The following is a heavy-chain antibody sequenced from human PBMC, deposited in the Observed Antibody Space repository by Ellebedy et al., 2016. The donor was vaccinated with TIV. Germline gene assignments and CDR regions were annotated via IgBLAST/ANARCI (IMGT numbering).Heavy chain of an antibody. Sequence: SETLSLXXTVSGGSISSYYWSWIRQPPGKGLEWIGYIYYSGSTNYNPSLKSRVTISVDTSKNQFSLKLSSVTAADTAVYYCARWRGDVVVPAVGWFDPWGQGTLVTVSS. CDR1: GGSISSYY. V-gene: IGHV4-59*01. J-gene: IGHJ5*02. CDR2: IYYSGST. D-gene: IGHD2-2*01. CDR3: ARWRGDVVVPAVGWFDP.